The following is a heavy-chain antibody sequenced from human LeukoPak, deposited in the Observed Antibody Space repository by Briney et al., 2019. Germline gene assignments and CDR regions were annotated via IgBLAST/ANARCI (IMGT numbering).Heavy chain of an antibody. CDR2: IIPIFGTA. CDR3: ARKLDYGDYFDY. D-gene: IGHD4-17*01. Sequence: SVKVSCKASGGTFSSYAISWVRQAPGQGLEWMGGIIPIFGTANYAQKFQGRVTITADESTSTAYKELSSLRSEDTAVYYCARKLDYGDYFDYWGQGTLVTVSS. V-gene: IGHV1-69*13. CDR1: GGTFSSYA. J-gene: IGHJ4*02.